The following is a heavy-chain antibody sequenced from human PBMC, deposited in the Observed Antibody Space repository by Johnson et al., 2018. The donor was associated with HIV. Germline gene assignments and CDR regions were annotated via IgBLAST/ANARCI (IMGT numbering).Heavy chain of an antibody. V-gene: IGHV3-11*04. D-gene: IGHD7-27*01. CDR3: ARVRNWADAFDI. CDR2: LSSSGTTI. J-gene: IGHJ3*02. CDR1: GFTFSNAW. Sequence: QVQLVESGGGLVKAGGSLRLSCAASGFTFSNAWMSWVRQAPGKGLEWVSYLSSSGTTIYYADSVKGRFTISRDNAKNSLSLQMNSLRAEDTAVYYCARVRNWADAFDIWGQGTMVTVSS.